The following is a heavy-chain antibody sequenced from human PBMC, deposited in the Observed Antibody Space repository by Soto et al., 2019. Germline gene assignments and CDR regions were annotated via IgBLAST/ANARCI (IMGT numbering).Heavy chain of an antibody. CDR3: AGDGWYDAFDI. J-gene: IGHJ3*02. Sequence: QVQLVQSGAEVKKPGSSVKVSCKASGGTFSSYTISWVRQAPGQGLEWMGRIIPILGIANYAQKFQGRVTITADKSTSTAYMELSSLRSEDTAVCYCAGDGWYDAFDIWGQGTMVTVSS. V-gene: IGHV1-69*08. CDR1: GGTFSSYT. CDR2: IIPILGIA. D-gene: IGHD2-15*01.